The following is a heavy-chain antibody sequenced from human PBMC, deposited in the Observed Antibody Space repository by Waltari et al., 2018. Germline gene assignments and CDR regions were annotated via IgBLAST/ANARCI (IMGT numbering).Heavy chain of an antibody. D-gene: IGHD5-18*01. CDR2: IWHDGSKT. V-gene: IGHV3-33*01. Sequence: QVQLVESGGGVVQPGRSLRLSCAASGFSFRTHGFHWVRQAPGKGLEWVALIWHDGSKTYYRDSVKGRFTVSRDDSKSTIYLQMNSLRAEDTAVYYCARDAAMGRFDCWGQGTLVIVSS. J-gene: IGHJ4*02. CDR3: ARDAAMGRFDC. CDR1: GFSFRTHG.